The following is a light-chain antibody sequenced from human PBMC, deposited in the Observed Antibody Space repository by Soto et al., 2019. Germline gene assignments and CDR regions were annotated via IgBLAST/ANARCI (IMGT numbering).Light chain of an antibody. J-gene: IGKJ4*01. CDR2: VAS. CDR3: QQYGSSPRT. V-gene: IGKV3-20*01. CDR1: QSVSNSY. Sequence: EIVLTQSPGTLSLSPGERATLSCRASQSVSNSYLAWYQQKPGQAPRLLIYVASSRATGIPDRFSGSGSGTDFTLTINRLEPEDSAVYYCQQYGSSPRTVGGGTKVEIK.